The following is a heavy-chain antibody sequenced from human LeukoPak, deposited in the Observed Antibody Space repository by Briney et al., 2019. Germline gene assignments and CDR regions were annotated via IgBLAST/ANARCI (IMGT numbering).Heavy chain of an antibody. Sequence: SETLSLTCTVSGGSISSYYWSWIRQPPGKGLQFIGYIYASGSTNYTPSLKSRVSISVDTSKNQFSLQLSSVTAADTAVYYCARPGRGNSAGFDYWGQGNLVTVSS. J-gene: IGHJ4*02. CDR1: GGSISSYY. D-gene: IGHD4-23*01. V-gene: IGHV4-4*09. CDR2: IYASGST. CDR3: ARPGRGNSAGFDY.